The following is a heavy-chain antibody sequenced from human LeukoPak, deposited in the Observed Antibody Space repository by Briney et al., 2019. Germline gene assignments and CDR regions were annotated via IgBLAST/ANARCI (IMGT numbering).Heavy chain of an antibody. CDR1: GGSFSGYY. D-gene: IGHD3-10*01. J-gene: IGHJ4*02. Sequence: KPSETLSLTCAVYGGSFSGYYWSWIRQPPGKGLEWIGEINHSGSANYNPSLKSRVTISVDTSKNQFSLKVSSVTAADTAVYYCARGEDYASGSYYFYFDSWGQGTPVTLSS. CDR2: INHSGSA. CDR3: ARGEDYASGSYYFYFDS. V-gene: IGHV4-34*01.